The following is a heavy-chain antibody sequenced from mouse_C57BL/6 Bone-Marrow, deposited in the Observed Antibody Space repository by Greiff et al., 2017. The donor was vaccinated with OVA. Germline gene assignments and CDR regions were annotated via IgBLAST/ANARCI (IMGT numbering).Heavy chain of an antibody. Sequence: EVKLMESGAELVRPGASVKLSCTASGINIKDDYMHWVKQRPEQGLEWIGWIDPENGDTEYASKFQGKATITVDTSSNTAYLQLSSLTSEDTAVYYCGGYYYWGQGTTLTVSS. CDR1: GINIKDDY. D-gene: IGHD2-3*01. V-gene: IGHV14-4*01. J-gene: IGHJ2*01. CDR2: IDPENGDT. CDR3: GGYYY.